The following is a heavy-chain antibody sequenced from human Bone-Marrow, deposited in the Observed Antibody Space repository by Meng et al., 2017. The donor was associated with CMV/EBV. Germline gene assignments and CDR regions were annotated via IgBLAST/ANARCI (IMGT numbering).Heavy chain of an antibody. CDR1: GFTFSSYS. CDR2: ISSSSSYI. Sequence: GGSLRLSCAASGFTFSSYSMNWVRQAPGKGLEWVSSISSSSSYIYYADSVKGRFTISRDNAKNSLYLQMNSLRAEDTAVYYCAKDGQPAVAEVAFDIWGQGTMVTVSS. D-gene: IGHD6-19*01. CDR3: AKDGQPAVAEVAFDI. J-gene: IGHJ3*02. V-gene: IGHV3-21*01.